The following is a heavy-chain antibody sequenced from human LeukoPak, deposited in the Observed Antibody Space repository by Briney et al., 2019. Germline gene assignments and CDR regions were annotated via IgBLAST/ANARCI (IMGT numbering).Heavy chain of an antibody. V-gene: IGHV4-34*01. CDR2: INHSGST. D-gene: IGHD3-22*01. Sequence: SETLSLTCAVYGGSFSGYYWSWIRQPPGKGLEWIGEINHSGSTNYNPSLKSRVTISVDTSKNQFSLKLSSVTAADTAVYYCARGTYDSSGYYPSFDYWGQGTLVTVSS. CDR1: GGSFSGYY. CDR3: ARGTYDSSGYYPSFDY. J-gene: IGHJ4*02.